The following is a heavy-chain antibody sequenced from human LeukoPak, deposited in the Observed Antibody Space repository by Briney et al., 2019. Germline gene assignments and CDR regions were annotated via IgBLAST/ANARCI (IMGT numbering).Heavy chain of an antibody. CDR1: GYTFTGYY. Sequence: ASVKVSCKASGYTFTGYYTHWVRQAPGQGLEWMGWINPNSGGTNYAQKFQGWVTMTRDTSISPAYMELSRLRSDDTAVYYCARDSVAGYYYYGMDVWGQGTTVTVSS. D-gene: IGHD6-19*01. V-gene: IGHV1-2*04. CDR2: INPNSGGT. CDR3: ARDSVAGYYYYGMDV. J-gene: IGHJ6*02.